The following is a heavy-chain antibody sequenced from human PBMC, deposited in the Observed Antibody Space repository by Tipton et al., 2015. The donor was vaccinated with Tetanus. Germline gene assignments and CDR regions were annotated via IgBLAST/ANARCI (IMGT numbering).Heavy chain of an antibody. D-gene: IGHD2-2*01. Sequence: TLSLTCSLSGGSISNSEYYWAWIRQPPGKGLEWIGSVFDSGTSYYNPSLKSRVTISVDTSKNLFSLRLSSVTAAETAVYYCAEGRRFCSSNSCHEYYFDSWGRGTLVTVSS. V-gene: IGHV4-39*02. CDR1: GGSISNSEYY. CDR3: AEGRRFCSSNSCHEYYFDS. J-gene: IGHJ4*02. CDR2: VFDSGTS.